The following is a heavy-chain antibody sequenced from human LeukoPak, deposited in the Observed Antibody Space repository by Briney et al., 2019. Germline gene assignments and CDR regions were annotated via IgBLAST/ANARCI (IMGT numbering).Heavy chain of an antibody. V-gene: IGHV3-11*04. CDR1: GFTFSDYY. Sequence: PGGSLRLSCAASGFTFSDYYMSWIRQAPGKGLEWVSYISSGSTIYYADSVKGRFTISRDNAKNSLYLQMNSLRAEDTAVYYCATPYSSSSYWGQGTLVTVSS. CDR2: ISSGSTI. D-gene: IGHD6-6*01. J-gene: IGHJ4*02. CDR3: ATPYSSSSY.